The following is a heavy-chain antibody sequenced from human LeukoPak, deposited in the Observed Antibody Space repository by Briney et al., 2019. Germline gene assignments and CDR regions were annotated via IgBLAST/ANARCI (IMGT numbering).Heavy chain of an antibody. J-gene: IGHJ4*02. Sequence: SETLSLTCTVSGGSISSYYWSWIRQPPGKGLDWIGYMYYTGSTNYNPSLKSRVTISVDTSKNQFSLKLSSVTAADTAVYYCARGPHLDYWGQGTLVTVSS. CDR2: MYYTGST. CDR1: GGSISSYY. CDR3: ARGPHLDY. V-gene: IGHV4-59*01.